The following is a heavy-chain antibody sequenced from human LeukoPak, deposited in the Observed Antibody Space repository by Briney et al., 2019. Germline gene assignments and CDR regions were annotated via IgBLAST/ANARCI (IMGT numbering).Heavy chain of an antibody. V-gene: IGHV4-38-2*02. CDR2: IYHSGST. Sequence: SETLSLTCTVSGYSISSGYYWGWIRQPPGKGLEWIGSIYHSGSTYYNPSLKSRVTISVDTSKNQFSLKLSSVTAADTAVYYCAREGLAVAGWVPYWGQGTLVTVSS. CDR1: GYSISSGYY. J-gene: IGHJ4*02. CDR3: AREGLAVAGWVPY. D-gene: IGHD6-19*01.